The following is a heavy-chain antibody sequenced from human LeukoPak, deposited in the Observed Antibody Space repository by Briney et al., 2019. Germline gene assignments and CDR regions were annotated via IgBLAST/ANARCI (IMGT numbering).Heavy chain of an antibody. D-gene: IGHD3-22*01. Sequence: ASVKVSCKVSGYTLTELSMHWVRQAPGKGLEWIGGFDPEDGETIYAQKFQGRVTMTEDTSTDTAYMELSSLRPEDTAVYYCATRPYDSSGYGDDYWGQGTLVTVSS. CDR2: FDPEDGET. J-gene: IGHJ4*02. V-gene: IGHV1-24*01. CDR1: GYTLTELS. CDR3: ATRPYDSSGYGDDY.